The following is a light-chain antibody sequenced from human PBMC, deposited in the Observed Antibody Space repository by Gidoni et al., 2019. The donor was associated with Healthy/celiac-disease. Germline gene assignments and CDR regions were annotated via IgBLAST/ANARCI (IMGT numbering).Light chain of an antibody. CDR3: QSYDSSLSGSV. V-gene: IGLV1-40*01. Sequence: QSVLTQPPSVSGAPGQRVTISCTGSSANIGAGYDVHWYQQLPGTAPKLLIYCNSKRPSGVPDRFSGSKSGTSASLAITGLQAEDEADYYCQSYDSSLSGSVFGGGTKLTV. CDR2: CNS. J-gene: IGLJ3*02. CDR1: SANIGAGYD.